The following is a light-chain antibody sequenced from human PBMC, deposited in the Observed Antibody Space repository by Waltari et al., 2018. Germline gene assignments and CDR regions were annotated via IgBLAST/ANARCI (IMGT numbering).Light chain of an antibody. Sequence: DIQMTQSPSSLSASVGDSVTVTCRASQGINKELNWYQQKPGKAPTLLIYAASSLQTGVSSRFSGSGSGTDFTLTINSLQPEDVATYYCQQDYTTPLTFGGGTKVEIK. J-gene: IGKJ4*01. CDR2: AAS. V-gene: IGKV1-27*01. CDR1: QGINKE. CDR3: QQDYTTPLT.